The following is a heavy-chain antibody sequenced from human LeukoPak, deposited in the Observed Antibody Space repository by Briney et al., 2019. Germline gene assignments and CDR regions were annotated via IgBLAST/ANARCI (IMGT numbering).Heavy chain of an antibody. J-gene: IGHJ5*02. CDR3: ARGSGSGWVFDP. Sequence: GASVKVSCKASAYTFTSYDINWVRQATGQGLEWMGWMNPNSGNTGYAQKFQGRVTITRNTSISTAYMELSSLRSEDTAVYYCARGSGSGWVFDPWGQGTLVTVSS. CDR1: AYTFTSYD. D-gene: IGHD6-19*01. V-gene: IGHV1-8*03. CDR2: MNPNSGNT.